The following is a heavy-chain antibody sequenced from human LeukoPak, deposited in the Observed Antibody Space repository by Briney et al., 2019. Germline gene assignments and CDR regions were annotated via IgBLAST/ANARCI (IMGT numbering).Heavy chain of an antibody. CDR3: ASRGWYSGGYGEFDY. CDR2: IYSGGST. Sequence: GGSLRLSCAASGFTVSSNYMSWVRQAPGKGLEWVSVIYSGGSTYYADSVKGRFTISRDNSKNTLYLQMNSLRAEDTAVYYCASRGWYSGGYGEFDYWGQGTLVTVSS. CDR1: GFTVSSNY. V-gene: IGHV3-66*01. D-gene: IGHD1-26*01. J-gene: IGHJ4*02.